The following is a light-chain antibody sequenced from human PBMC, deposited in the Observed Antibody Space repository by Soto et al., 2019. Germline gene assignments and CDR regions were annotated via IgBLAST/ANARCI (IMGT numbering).Light chain of an antibody. J-gene: IGLJ7*01. CDR1: SSNIGNNY. Sequence: QSVFPQPPSLSAAPGQRVTISCSGSSSNIGNNYVSWYQQLPGTAPKLLSYDNNKRPSGIPDRFSGSKSGASATLGITGLQTGDDAYYYCGTWDRLTCGAVLGGGTQLPVL. CDR2: DNN. CDR3: GTWDRLTCGAV. V-gene: IGLV1-51*01.